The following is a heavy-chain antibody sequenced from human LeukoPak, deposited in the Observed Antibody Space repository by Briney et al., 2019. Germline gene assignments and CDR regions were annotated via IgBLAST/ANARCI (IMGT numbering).Heavy chain of an antibody. CDR1: GFTLSSNY. CDR2: IYSGGTT. Sequence: PGGSLRLSCAASGFTLSSNYMSWVRQAPGKGLEWVSVIYSGGTTYYADSVKGRFTISRDNSKNTLYPQMNSLRAEDTAMYYCARGPIFGAFDYWGQGTLVTVSS. D-gene: IGHD3-3*01. V-gene: IGHV3-66*02. CDR3: ARGPIFGAFDY. J-gene: IGHJ4*02.